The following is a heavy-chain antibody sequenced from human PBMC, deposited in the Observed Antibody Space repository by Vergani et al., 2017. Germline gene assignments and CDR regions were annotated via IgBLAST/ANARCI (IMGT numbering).Heavy chain of an antibody. D-gene: IGHD3-22*01. CDR1: GFTFSSYE. CDR2: ISSSGSTI. Sequence: EVQLVESGGGLVQPGGSLRLSCAASGFTFSSYEMNWVRQAPGKGLEWVSYISSSGSTIYYADSVKGRFTISRDNAKNSLYLQMNSLRAEDTAVYYCARAGYYYDSSGPYYFDYWGQGTLVTVSS. J-gene: IGHJ4*02. V-gene: IGHV3-48*03. CDR3: ARAGYYYDSSGPYYFDY.